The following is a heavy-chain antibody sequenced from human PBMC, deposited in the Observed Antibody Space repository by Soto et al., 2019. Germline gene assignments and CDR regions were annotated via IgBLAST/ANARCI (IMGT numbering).Heavy chain of an antibody. V-gene: IGHV1-3*01. CDR3: ARANDIKGYYYYYGMDV. D-gene: IGHD3-9*01. J-gene: IGHJ6*02. CDR1: GYTFTSYA. Sequence: GASLKVSCKASGYTFTSYAMHWVRQAPGQRLEWMGWINAGNGNTKYSQKFQGRVTITRDTSASTAYMELSSLRSEDTAVYYCARANDIKGYYYYYGMDVWGQGTTVTVSS. CDR2: INAGNGNT.